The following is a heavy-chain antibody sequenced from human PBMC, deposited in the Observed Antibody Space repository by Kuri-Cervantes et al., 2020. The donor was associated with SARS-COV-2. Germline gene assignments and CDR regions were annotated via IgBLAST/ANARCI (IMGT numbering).Heavy chain of an antibody. CDR1: GFTFSNYG. V-gene: IGHV3-33*01. D-gene: IGHD2-2*01. CDR2: IWYDGSKK. CDR3: ARDSSIVVGRKGYYGMDV. J-gene: IGHJ6*02. Sequence: GESLKISCAASGFTFSNYGMQWVRQAPGKGLEWVALIWYDGSKKYYAESVKGRFTISRDDPKNTLYLQMKSLRAEDTAVYYCARDSSIVVGRKGYYGMDVWGQGTTVTVSS.